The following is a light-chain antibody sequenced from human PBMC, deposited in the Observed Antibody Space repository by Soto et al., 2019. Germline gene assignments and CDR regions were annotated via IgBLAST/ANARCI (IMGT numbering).Light chain of an antibody. CDR2: GAS. CDR3: QQYDTWT. V-gene: IGKV3-20*01. Sequence: EIVLTQSPGTLSLSPGERATLSCRASQSISRPYLAWYQQKPGQAPRLLIDGASNRATGIPDRFSGSGSGTDFTLTISRLGPEDFAVYYCQQYDTWTFGQGTKVDIK. CDR1: QSISRPY. J-gene: IGKJ1*01.